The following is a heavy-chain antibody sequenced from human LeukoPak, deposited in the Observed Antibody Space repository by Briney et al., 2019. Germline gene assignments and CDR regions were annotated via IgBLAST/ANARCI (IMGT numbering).Heavy chain of an antibody. Sequence: PGGSLRLSCAASGFTFSSYWMSWVRQAPGKGLEWVANIKQDGSEKYYVDSVKGRFTNSRDNAKNSLYLQMNSLRAEDTAVYYCARDAVPGGSCYGYWGQGTLVTVSS. CDR1: GFTFSSYW. CDR3: ARDAVPGGSCYGY. J-gene: IGHJ4*03. V-gene: IGHV3-7*01. D-gene: IGHD2-15*01. CDR2: IKQDGSEK.